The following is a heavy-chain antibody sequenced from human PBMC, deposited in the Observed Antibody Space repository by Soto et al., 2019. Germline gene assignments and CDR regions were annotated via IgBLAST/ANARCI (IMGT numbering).Heavy chain of an antibody. D-gene: IGHD6-19*01. V-gene: IGHV3-23*01. CDR1: GITFTNYA. CDR3: AKHRGFVAGPFDS. Sequence: EVQLLESGGGLAQPGGSLRLSCAVSGITFTNYAMGWVRQAPGKGLEWVAGISGNVGSTTHYADSVKGRFTISRDNSKNILLLQRNSLRAEDTAVYYCAKHRGFVAGPFDSWGQGTLVIVSS. J-gene: IGHJ4*02. CDR2: ISGNVGSTT.